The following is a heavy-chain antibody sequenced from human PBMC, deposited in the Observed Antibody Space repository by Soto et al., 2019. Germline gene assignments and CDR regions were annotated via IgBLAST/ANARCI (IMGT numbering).Heavy chain of an antibody. CDR2: IKPDGSER. V-gene: IGHV3-7*04. Sequence: EVQLVESGGGLVQPGGSLRLSCAASGLTFGTYWMTWVRQPPGKGLECVADIKPDGSERYYVDSVKGRFTISRDNAKNSLYLHMNSLRAEDTAVYYCATDLYWEHYWGQGTLVTVSS. CDR1: GLTFGTYW. CDR3: ATDLYWEHY. J-gene: IGHJ4*02. D-gene: IGHD2-8*02.